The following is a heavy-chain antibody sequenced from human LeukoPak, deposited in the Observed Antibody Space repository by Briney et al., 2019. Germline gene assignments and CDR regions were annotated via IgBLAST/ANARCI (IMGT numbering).Heavy chain of an antibody. CDR3: ASTSVFSYYYMDV. Sequence: PSETLSLTCTVSGGSISNYYWNWIRQPPGKGLEWIGYIYYSGSTNYNPSLKSRVTISVDTSKNQFSLKLSSVTAADTAVYYCASTSVFSYYYMDVWGKGTTVTISS. CDR2: IYYSGST. J-gene: IGHJ6*03. CDR1: GGSISNYY. D-gene: IGHD2/OR15-2a*01. V-gene: IGHV4-59*01.